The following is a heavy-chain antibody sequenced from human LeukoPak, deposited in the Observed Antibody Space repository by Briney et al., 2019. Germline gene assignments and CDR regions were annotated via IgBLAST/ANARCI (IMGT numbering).Heavy chain of an antibody. Sequence: GGSLRLSCAASRFTFSSYGMHWVRQAPGKGLEWVTSIWYDGSNKYYADSVKGRFTISRDNSKNTLYLQMNTLRAEDTAMYYCVRDRGESYFDYWGQGTLVTVSS. J-gene: IGHJ4*02. CDR2: IWYDGSNK. V-gene: IGHV3-33*01. CDR1: RFTFSSYG. D-gene: IGHD3-16*01. CDR3: VRDRGESYFDY.